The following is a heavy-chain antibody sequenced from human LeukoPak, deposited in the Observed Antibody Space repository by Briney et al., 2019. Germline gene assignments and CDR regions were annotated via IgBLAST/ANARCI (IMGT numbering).Heavy chain of an antibody. CDR1: GFSFSTSEVA. J-gene: IGHJ4*02. CDR3: AHRRSYGDYDY. CDR2: IFWDDDD. Sequence: SGPTLVKPTQTLTLTCSFSGFSFSTSEVAVGWIRQPPGKALEWLALIFWDDDDRYSPSFKNRLTITKGTSKNRVVLTMTSMDPLDTATYYCAHRRSYGDYDYWGQGTLVTVSS. V-gene: IGHV2-5*02. D-gene: IGHD4-17*01.